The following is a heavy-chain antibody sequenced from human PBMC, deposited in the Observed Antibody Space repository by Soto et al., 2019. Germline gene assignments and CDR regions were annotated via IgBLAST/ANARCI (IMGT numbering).Heavy chain of an antibody. V-gene: IGHV1-8*01. CDR2: MNPNSGNT. CDR3: ARESASDAFDI. J-gene: IGHJ3*02. Sequence: QVQLVQSGAEVKKPGASVKVSCKASGYTFTTYNINWVRQAPGQGLEWMGWMNPNSGNTGYAQKFQGRVTMTRNTSISTAYMELSSLRSEDTAVFYCARESASDAFDIWGRGTMVTVSS. CDR1: GYTFTTYN.